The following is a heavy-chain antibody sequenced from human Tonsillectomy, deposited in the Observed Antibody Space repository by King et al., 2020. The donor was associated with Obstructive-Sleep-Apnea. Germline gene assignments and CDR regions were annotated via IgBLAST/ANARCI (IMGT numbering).Heavy chain of an antibody. V-gene: IGHV1-69*04. J-gene: IGHJ3*02. D-gene: IGHD3-22*01. CDR1: VGTFSRYT. CDR2: AIPMLSKP. CDR3: ARETDDSSGDCAVSAFDI. Sequence: QLVQSGAEVKKPGSSVKVSCKASVGTFSRYTMGWVRQAPGQGLEWMGGAIPMLSKPNYAQMFQGGVTISADKSQSTAYMEVSSLTSEDTAVYYCARETDDSSGDCAVSAFDIWGQGTMVTVSS.